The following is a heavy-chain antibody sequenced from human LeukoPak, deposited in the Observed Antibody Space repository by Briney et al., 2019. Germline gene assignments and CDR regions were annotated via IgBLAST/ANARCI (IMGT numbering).Heavy chain of an antibody. D-gene: IGHD5-12*01. CDR3: ARGYSGYDWDY. CDR1: GFAFSDHY. V-gene: IGHV3-72*01. J-gene: IGHJ4*02. CDR2: TRNKANSYTT. Sequence: GGSLRLSCAASGFAFSDHYMDWVRQAPGKGLEWVGRTRNKANSYTTEYAASVKGRFTISRDDSKNSLYLQMNSLKTEDTAVYYCARGYSGYDWDYWGQGTLVTVSS.